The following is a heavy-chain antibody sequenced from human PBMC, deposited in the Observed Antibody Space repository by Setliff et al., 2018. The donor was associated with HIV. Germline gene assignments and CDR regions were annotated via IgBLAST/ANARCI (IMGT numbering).Heavy chain of an antibody. Sequence: GGPLRLSCAASGFTFSNYEMNWVRQAPGKGLEWVSYISSSGTTIYYADSVKGRFTISRDNSKNTLYLQMNSLRAEDTAVYYCAKDLVYYDSSGDLDYWGQGTLVTVSS. CDR2: ISSSGTTI. CDR1: GFTFSNYE. D-gene: IGHD3-22*01. V-gene: IGHV3-48*03. CDR3: AKDLVYYDSSGDLDY. J-gene: IGHJ4*02.